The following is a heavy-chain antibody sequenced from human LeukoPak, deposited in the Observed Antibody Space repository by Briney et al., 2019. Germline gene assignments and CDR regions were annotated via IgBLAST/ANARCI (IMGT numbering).Heavy chain of an antibody. J-gene: IGHJ3*02. D-gene: IGHD2-8*02. CDR2: INHRGST. Sequence: SETLSLTCAVYGGSFSGYYGSWIRQPPGKGLEWIGEINHRGSTNYNPSLKSRVTISVATSKNQFSLKLRSVTAADTAVYYCARKAAVGPLVAFDIWGQGTMVTVSS. CDR1: GGSFSGYY. CDR3: ARKAAVGPLVAFDI. V-gene: IGHV4-34*01.